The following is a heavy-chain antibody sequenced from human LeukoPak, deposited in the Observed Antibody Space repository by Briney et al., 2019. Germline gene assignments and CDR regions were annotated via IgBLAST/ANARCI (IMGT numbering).Heavy chain of an antibody. CDR1: GFTFSSYA. V-gene: IGHV3-30*04. D-gene: IGHD5-24*01. CDR2: ISYDGSNK. CDR3: ARLSRDGYGDY. Sequence: GGSLRLSCAASGFTFSSYAMHWVRQAPGKGLEWVAVISYDGSNKYYADSVKGRFTISRDNSKNTLYLQMNSLRAEDTAVYYCARLSRDGYGDYWGQGTLVTVSS. J-gene: IGHJ4*02.